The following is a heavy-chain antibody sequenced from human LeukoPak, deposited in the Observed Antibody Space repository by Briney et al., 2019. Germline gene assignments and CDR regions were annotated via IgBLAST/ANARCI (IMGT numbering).Heavy chain of an antibody. CDR2: INDSGRA. J-gene: IGHJ6*03. D-gene: IGHD1-7*01. Sequence: SETLSLTCAVYDVSFSNYYSSWIRQPPGKGLEWLAEINDSGRANYNPSLMSRVTVSVDTSKNQFSLRLTSVTATDTAVYYCARRWNYGRNYYIDVWGKGATVSVSS. V-gene: IGHV4-34*01. CDR3: ARRWNYGRNYYIDV. CDR1: DVSFSNYY.